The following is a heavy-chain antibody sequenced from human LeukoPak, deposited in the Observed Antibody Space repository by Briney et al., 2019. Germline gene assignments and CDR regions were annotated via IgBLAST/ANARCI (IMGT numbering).Heavy chain of an antibody. D-gene: IGHD3-10*01. CDR3: ASYGSGSYYNPGFDY. CDR1: GGSISSGDYY. V-gene: IGHV4-30-4*01. CDR2: IYYSGST. J-gene: IGHJ4*02. Sequence: PSETLSLTCTVSGGSISSGDYYWSWIRQPPGKGLEWIGYIYYSGSTYYNPSLKSRVTISVDTSKNQFSLKLSSVTAADTAVYYCASYGSGSYYNPGFDYWGRGTLVTVSS.